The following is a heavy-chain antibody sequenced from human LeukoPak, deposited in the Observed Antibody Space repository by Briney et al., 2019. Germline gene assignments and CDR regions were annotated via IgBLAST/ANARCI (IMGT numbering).Heavy chain of an antibody. V-gene: IGHV3-30*16. CDR2: ISNDGRHE. D-gene: IGHD1-7*01. CDR1: GFTFSTFP. Sequence: GGSLRLSCAASGFTFSTFPMHWVRQAPGKGLQWVAVISNDGRHEYYADSAKGRFTISRDNSKNTLFLQMNRLTTEDTAVYYCARGAGTTVYYIDVWGKGTTVTVSS. CDR3: ARGAGTTVYYIDV. J-gene: IGHJ6*03.